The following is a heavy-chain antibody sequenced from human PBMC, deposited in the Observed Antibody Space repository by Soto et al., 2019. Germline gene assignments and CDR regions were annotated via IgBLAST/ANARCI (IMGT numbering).Heavy chain of an antibody. Sequence: SETLSLTCAVYGGSFSGYYWSWIRQPPGKGLEWIGEINHSGSTNYNPSLKSRVTISVDTSKNQFSLKLSSVTAADTAVYYCARGDKGSYDSSGYYVYWGQGTLVTVSS. CDR1: GGSFSGYY. J-gene: IGHJ4*02. CDR3: ARGDKGSYDSSGYYVY. D-gene: IGHD3-22*01. V-gene: IGHV4-34*01. CDR2: INHSGST.